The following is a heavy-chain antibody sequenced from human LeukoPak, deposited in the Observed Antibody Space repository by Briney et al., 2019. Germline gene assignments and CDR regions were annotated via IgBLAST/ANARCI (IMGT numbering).Heavy chain of an antibody. D-gene: IGHD3-9*01. CDR3: AREFGIDWSFDY. Sequence: PSETLSLTCAVYGGSFSGYYWSWIRQPPGKGLEWIGEINHSGSTNYNPPLKSRVTISVDTSKNQFSLKLSSVTAADTAVYYCAREFGIDWSFDYWGQGTLVTVSS. CDR1: GGSFSGYY. J-gene: IGHJ4*02. V-gene: IGHV4-34*01. CDR2: INHSGST.